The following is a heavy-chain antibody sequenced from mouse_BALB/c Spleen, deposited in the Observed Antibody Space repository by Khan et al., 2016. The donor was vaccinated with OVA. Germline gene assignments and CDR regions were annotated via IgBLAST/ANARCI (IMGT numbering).Heavy chain of an antibody. J-gene: IGHJ4*01. CDR3: ARDAGRY. Sequence: EVQLQQSGPELVKPGASVKISCRTSGYTFPEYTVHWVKQSLGKSLDWIGVINPKNGGTAYNQKFKGKATLTVDKSSSTAYMEFRSLPSEDSAIYYCARDAGRYWGQGTSVTVAS. CDR2: INPKNGGT. V-gene: IGHV1-18*01. D-gene: IGHD3-3*01. CDR1: GYTFPEYT.